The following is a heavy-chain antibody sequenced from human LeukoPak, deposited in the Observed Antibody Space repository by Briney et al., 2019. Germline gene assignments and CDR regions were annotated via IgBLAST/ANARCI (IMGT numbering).Heavy chain of an antibody. CDR2: INHSGST. Sequence: SETLSLTCAVYGGSFSGYYWSWIRQPPGKGLEWIGEINHSGSTNYNPSLKSRVTISVDTSKNQLSLKLSSVTAADTAVYCCARVGSSGWHNDYWGQGTLVTVSS. V-gene: IGHV4-34*01. J-gene: IGHJ4*02. CDR1: GGSFSGYY. CDR3: ARVGSSGWHNDY. D-gene: IGHD6-19*01.